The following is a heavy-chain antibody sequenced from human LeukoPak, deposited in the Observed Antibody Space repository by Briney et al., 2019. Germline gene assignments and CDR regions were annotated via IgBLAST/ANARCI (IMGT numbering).Heavy chain of an antibody. J-gene: IGHJ4*02. V-gene: IGHV4-34*01. D-gene: IGHD6-19*01. CDR1: GGSFSGYY. Sequence: SETLSLTCAVYGGSFSGYYWSWIRQPPGKGLEWIGEINHSGSTNYNPSLKSRVTISVDTSKNQFSLKLSSVTAADTAVYYCARSSSGPWNYWGQGTLVTVSS. CDR2: INHSGST. CDR3: ARSSSGPWNY.